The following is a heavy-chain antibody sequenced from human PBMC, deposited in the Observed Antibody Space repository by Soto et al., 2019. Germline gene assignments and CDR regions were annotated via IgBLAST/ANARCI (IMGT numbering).Heavy chain of an antibody. V-gene: IGHV3-48*02. Sequence: GGSLRLSCAASGFTFSSYSMNWVRQAPGKGLEWVSYISSSSSTIYYADSVKGRFTISRDNAKNSLYLQMNSLRDEDTAVYYCARELTFYSSSSEHRDYWGQGTRVTVSS. J-gene: IGHJ4*02. D-gene: IGHD6-6*01. CDR3: ARELTFYSSSSEHRDY. CDR2: ISSSSSTI. CDR1: GFTFSSYS.